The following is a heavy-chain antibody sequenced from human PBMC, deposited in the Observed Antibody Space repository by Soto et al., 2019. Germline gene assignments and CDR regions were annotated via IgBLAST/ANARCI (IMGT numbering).Heavy chain of an antibody. CDR3: ARDSEYSSTEDAFDI. Sequence: ASVKVSCKASGYTFTSYGISWVRQAPGQGLEWMGWISAYNGNTNYAQKLQGRVTMTTDTSTSTAYMELRSLRSDDTAVYYCARDSEYSSTEDAFDIWGQGTMVTVSS. CDR2: ISAYNGNT. D-gene: IGHD6-6*01. CDR1: GYTFTSYG. V-gene: IGHV1-18*01. J-gene: IGHJ3*02.